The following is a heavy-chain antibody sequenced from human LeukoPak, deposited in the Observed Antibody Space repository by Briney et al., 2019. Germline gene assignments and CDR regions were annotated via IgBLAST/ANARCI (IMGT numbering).Heavy chain of an antibody. V-gene: IGHV4-39*01. CDR2: IYYSGST. CDR1: GGSISSSSYY. J-gene: IGHJ4*02. CDR3: ARYGIAARLTDY. D-gene: IGHD6-6*01. Sequence: PSETLSLTCTVSGGSISSSSYYWGWIRQPPGKGLEWIGSIYYSGSTYYNPSLKSRVTISVDTSKNQLSLKLSSVTAADTAVYYCARYGIAARLTDYWGQGTLVTVSS.